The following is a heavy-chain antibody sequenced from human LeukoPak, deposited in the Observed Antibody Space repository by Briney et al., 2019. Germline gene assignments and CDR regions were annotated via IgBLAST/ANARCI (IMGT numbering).Heavy chain of an antibody. CDR3: AKVGTTAYDFWSGYYTPPFYYYGMDV. Sequence: GGSLRLSCAASGFTFSSYAMSWVRQAPGKGLEWVSAISGSGGSTYYADSVKGRFTISRDNSKNTLYLQMNSLRAEDTAVYYCAKVGTTAYDFWSGYYTPPFYYYGMDVWGQGTTVTVSS. CDR1: GFTFSSYA. J-gene: IGHJ6*02. D-gene: IGHD3-3*01. V-gene: IGHV3-23*01. CDR2: ISGSGGST.